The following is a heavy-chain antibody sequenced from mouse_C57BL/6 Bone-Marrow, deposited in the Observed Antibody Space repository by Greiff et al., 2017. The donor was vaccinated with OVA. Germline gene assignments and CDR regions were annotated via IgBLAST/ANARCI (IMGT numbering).Heavy chain of an antibody. CDR3: ARHGDGYWAWFAY. CDR1: GFTFSDYY. J-gene: IGHJ3*01. CDR2: ISNGGGST. Sequence: EVKVVESGGGLVQPGGSLKLSCAASGFTFSDYYMYWVRQTPEQRLEWVAYISNGGGSTCYPDTVKGRFTISRENAKNTRYLQMSRLMTEDTAMYYCARHGDGYWAWFAYWGQGTLVTVSA. D-gene: IGHD2-3*01. V-gene: IGHV5-12*01.